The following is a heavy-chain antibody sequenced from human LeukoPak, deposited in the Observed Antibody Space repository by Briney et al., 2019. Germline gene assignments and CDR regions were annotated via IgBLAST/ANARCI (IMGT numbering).Heavy chain of an antibody. V-gene: IGHV3-53*01. CDR2: IYSGGGT. CDR3: ARDLSISLSDPGELDY. CDR1: GFTVSSNY. Sequence: GGSLRLSCAASGFTVSSNYMSWVRQAPGKGLEWVSVIYSGGGTYYADSVKGRFTTSRDNSKNTLYLQMNSLRAEDTAVYYCARDLSISLSDPGELDYWGQGTVVTVSS. D-gene: IGHD1-7*01. J-gene: IGHJ4*02.